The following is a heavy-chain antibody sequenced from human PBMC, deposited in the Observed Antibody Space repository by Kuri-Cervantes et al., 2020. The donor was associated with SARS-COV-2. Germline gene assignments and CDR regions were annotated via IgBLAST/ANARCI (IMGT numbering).Heavy chain of an antibody. J-gene: IGHJ6*02. CDR3: ARRVAVSAPSRYCGLDV. Sequence: SVNVSFKSSGCTFISYAISWVRQAPGQGLEWMGWISAYNCNTNYAQKLQGRVTVSRDTSISTAYMELSSLISDFTAVYYCARRVAVSAPSRYCGLDVWGQGTTVTVSS. CDR1: GCTFISYA. CDR2: ISAYNCNT. D-gene: IGHD6-19*01. V-gene: IGHV1-18*01.